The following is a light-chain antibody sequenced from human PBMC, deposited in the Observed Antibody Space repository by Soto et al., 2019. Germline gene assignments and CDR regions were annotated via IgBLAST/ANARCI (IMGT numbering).Light chain of an antibody. Sequence: DIQMTQSPSTLSRSVGDRVTITCRASQTISSWLAWYHQKPGKAPKLLIYKASTLKSGVPSRFSGRGSGTDFTLTISSLQPEDFAIYFCQQSYSTPLTFGGGTKVDI. V-gene: IGKV1-5*03. CDR2: KAS. J-gene: IGKJ4*01. CDR3: QQSYSTPLT. CDR1: QTISSW.